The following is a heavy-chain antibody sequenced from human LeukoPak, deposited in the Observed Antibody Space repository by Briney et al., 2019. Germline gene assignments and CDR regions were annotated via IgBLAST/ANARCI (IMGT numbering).Heavy chain of an antibody. CDR2: IKQDGTEK. J-gene: IGHJ5*02. CDR1: GFTFSSSW. D-gene: IGHD5-18*01. Sequence: PWGSLRFSCVASGFTFSSSWMSWVRRAPGKGLEWVANIKQDGTEKYYVDSVKGRFTISRDNAKNSLCLQMNSLRAEDTAVYYCARGRYSSDPWGQGTLVTVPS. CDR3: ARGRYSSDP. V-gene: IGHV3-7*01.